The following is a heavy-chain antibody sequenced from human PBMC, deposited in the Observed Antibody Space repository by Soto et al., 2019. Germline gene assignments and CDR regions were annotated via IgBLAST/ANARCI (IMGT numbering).Heavy chain of an antibody. V-gene: IGHV3-21*06. D-gene: IGHD6-13*01. CDR3: ARARVYATGPLDF. CDR2: ISSSSDYI. J-gene: IGHJ4*02. CDR1: GFTFTSYT. Sequence: XESLRLSCAASGFTFTSYTMNWVRQAPGKGLEWVSSISSSSDYIYYADSMKGRVTISRDNAKNSLFLGMNSLTGEDTAVYYCARARVYATGPLDFWGQGTLVTVPS.